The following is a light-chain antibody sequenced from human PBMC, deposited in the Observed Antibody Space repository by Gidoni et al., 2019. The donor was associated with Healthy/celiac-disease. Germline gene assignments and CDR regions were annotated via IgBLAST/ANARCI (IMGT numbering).Light chain of an antibody. CDR2: SNN. J-gene: IGLJ2*01. V-gene: IGLV1-44*01. CDR1: SSNIGSNT. CDR3: AAWDDSLNGHVV. Sequence: QPPSASGTPGQRVTISCSGSSSNIGSNTVNWYQQLPGTAPKLLIYSNNQRPSGVPDRFSGSKSGTSASLAISGLQSEDEADYYCAAWDDSLNGHVVFGGGTNLTVL.